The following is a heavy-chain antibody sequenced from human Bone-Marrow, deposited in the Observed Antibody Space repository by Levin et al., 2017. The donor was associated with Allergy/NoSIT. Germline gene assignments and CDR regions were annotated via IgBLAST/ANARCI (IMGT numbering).Heavy chain of an antibody. D-gene: IGHD2-2*01. CDR3: ARQAVPAAMNGFDS. Sequence: PSETLSLTCTVSGASISSFYWSWIRQPPGKGLEWIVYIYYSGSTNYSPSLKSRVSMSADMSRNQVYLTMSSVTAADTAVYYCARQAVPAAMNGFDSWGQGTLVTVSS. CDR1: GASISSFY. CDR2: IYYSGST. V-gene: IGHV4-59*08. J-gene: IGHJ5*01.